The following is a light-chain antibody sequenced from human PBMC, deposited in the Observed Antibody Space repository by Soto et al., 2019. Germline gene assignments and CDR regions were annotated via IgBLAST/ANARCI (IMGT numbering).Light chain of an antibody. CDR3: QQYGSSPYT. J-gene: IGKJ2*01. CDR1: QSVSSSY. CDR2: GAS. V-gene: IGKV3-20*01. Sequence: EIVLTQSPGTLSLSPGERATLSCRASQSVSSSYLAWYQQKPGQAPRLLIYGASSRATGIPDRFSGSGSGTGFTLTISRLEPEDFAVYYCQQYGSSPYTFAQGTKLEIK.